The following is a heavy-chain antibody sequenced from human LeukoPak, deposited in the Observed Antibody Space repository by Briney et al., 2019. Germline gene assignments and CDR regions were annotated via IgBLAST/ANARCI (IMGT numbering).Heavy chain of an antibody. Sequence: AGGSLRLSCAASGFTFSSYGMHWVRQAPGKGLEWVAFIRYDGSNKYYADSVKGRFTVSRDNSKNTLYLQMNSLRAEDTAVYYCAKDLGSSWPLYFDYWGQGTLVTVSS. CDR1: GFTFSSYG. CDR2: IRYDGSNK. V-gene: IGHV3-30*02. CDR3: AKDLGSSWPLYFDY. J-gene: IGHJ4*02. D-gene: IGHD6-13*01.